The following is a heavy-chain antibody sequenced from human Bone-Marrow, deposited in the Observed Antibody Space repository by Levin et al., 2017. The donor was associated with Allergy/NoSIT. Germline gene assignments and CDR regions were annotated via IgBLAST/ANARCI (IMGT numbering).Heavy chain of an antibody. V-gene: IGHV1-2*06. Sequence: ASVKVSCKASGYTFTGYYMHWVRQAPGQGLEWMGRINPNSGGTNYAQKFQGRVTMTRDTSISTAYMELSRLRSDDTAVYYCARERWFGVVTYYFDYWGQGTLVTVSS. CDR1: GYTFTGYY. CDR3: ARERWFGVVTYYFDY. J-gene: IGHJ4*02. CDR2: INPNSGGT. D-gene: IGHD3-3*01.